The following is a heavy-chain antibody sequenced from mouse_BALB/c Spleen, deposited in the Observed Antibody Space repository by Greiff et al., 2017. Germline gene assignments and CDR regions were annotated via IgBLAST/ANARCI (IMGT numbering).Heavy chain of an antibody. Sequence: GQLQQSGPELVKPGASVKMSCKASGYTFTDYVISWVKQRTGQGLEWIGEIYPGSGSTYYNEKFKGKATLTADKSSNTAYMQLSSLTSEDSAVYFCASPPLGDWYFDVWGAGTTVTVSS. D-gene: IGHD3-3*01. CDR3: ASPPLGDWYFDV. V-gene: IGHV1-77*01. CDR2: IYPGSGST. CDR1: GYTFTDYV. J-gene: IGHJ1*01.